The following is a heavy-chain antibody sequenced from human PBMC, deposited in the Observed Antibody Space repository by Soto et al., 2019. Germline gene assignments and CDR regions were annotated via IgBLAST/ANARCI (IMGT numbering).Heavy chain of an antibody. CDR1: GFTFSSYA. J-gene: IGHJ6*03. CDR3: AKKGRADYYMDV. CDR2: ISGSGGST. V-gene: IGHV3-23*01. D-gene: IGHD6-25*01. Sequence: GSLRLSCAASGFTFSSYAMSWVRQAPGKGLEWVSAISGSGGSTYYADSVKGRFTISRDNSKNTLYLQMNSLGAEDTAVYYCAKKGRADYYMDVWGKGTTVTVSS.